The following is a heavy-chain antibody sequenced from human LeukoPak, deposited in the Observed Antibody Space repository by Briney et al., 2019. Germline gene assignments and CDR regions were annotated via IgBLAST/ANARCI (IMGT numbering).Heavy chain of an antibody. J-gene: IGHJ4*02. CDR3: ARYGSGSYREFDS. CDR1: GGSISSYY. Sequence: SETLSLTCTVSGGSISSYYWSWIRQPPGKGLEWIGYIYYSGSTNYDPSLKSRVTISADTSKDQFSLKLSSVTAADTAVYYCARYGSGSYREFDSWGQGTLVTVSS. CDR2: IYYSGST. D-gene: IGHD3-10*01. V-gene: IGHV4-59*01.